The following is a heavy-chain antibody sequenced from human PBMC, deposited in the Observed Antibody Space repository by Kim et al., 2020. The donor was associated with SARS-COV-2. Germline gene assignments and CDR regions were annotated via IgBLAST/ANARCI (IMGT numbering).Heavy chain of an antibody. CDR2: ISAYNGNT. Sequence: ASVKVSCMASGYTFTNYAISWVRQAPGQGLEWMGWISAYNGNTIYAQNLQGRVTMTTDASTSTAYMELRSLRSDDTAVYYCARDLEATYYYDTSGHPNSALYAFDIWGQGTVVTVS. J-gene: IGHJ3*02. CDR1: GYTFTNYA. D-gene: IGHD3-22*01. CDR3: ARDLEATYYYDTSGHPNSALYAFDI. V-gene: IGHV1-18*01.